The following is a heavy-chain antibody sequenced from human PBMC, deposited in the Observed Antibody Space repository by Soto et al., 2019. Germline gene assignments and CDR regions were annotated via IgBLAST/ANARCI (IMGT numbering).Heavy chain of an antibody. CDR1: RFRFSRYA. CDR2: ITSSGDST. D-gene: IGHD1-20*01. CDR3: ATPGTVARYGPSYGMDV. V-gene: IGHV3-23*01. J-gene: IGHJ6*02. Sequence: GGSLRLSCVDSRFRFSRYAMSWVRQARGKWLEWAASITSSGDSTHYADSVKGRFTITIDNSKNTLYLQMNRLRGEDTARYYCATPGTVARYGPSYGMDVWGQAATVTVSS.